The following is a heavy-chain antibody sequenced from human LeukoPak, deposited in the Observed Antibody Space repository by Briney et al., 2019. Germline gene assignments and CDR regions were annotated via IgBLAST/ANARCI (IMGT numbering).Heavy chain of an antibody. CDR2: INHSGST. D-gene: IGHD6-19*01. J-gene: IGHJ4*02. Sequence: SETLSLTCAVYGGSFSGYYWSWIRQPPGKGLEWIGEINHSGSTNYNPSLKSRVTISVDTSKNQFSLKLSSVTAADTAVYYCARGPYSSGWYAVQRNWGQGTLVTVSS. CDR1: GGSFSGYY. V-gene: IGHV4-34*01. CDR3: ARGPYSSGWYAVQRN.